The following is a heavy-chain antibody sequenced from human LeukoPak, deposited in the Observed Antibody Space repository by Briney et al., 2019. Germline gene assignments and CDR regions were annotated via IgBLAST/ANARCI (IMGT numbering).Heavy chain of an antibody. D-gene: IGHD4-23*01. V-gene: IGHV3-74*01. CDR2: IASDGSST. CDR1: GFTFSSYW. CDR3: ARGRPHGNDY. Sequence: GGSLRLSCAASGFTFSSYWMNCVRQAPGKGLVWVSRIASDGSSTTYADSVKGRFSISRDNAKNTLYLQMNSLRVEDTAVYYCARGRPHGNDYWGQGTLVTVSS. J-gene: IGHJ4*02.